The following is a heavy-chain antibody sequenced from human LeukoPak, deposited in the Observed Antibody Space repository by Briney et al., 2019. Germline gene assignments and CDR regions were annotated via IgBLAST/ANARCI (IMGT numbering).Heavy chain of an antibody. CDR1: GFTFSSYW. Sequence: GGSLRLSCAASGFTFSSYWMHWVRQAPGKGLVWVSRINSDVSSASYADSVKGRFTISRDNAKNTLYLQMNSLRAEDTAVYYCARDQVDYYGSGSPTNEKRFDPWGQGTLVTVSS. CDR3: ARDQVDYYGSGSPTNEKRFDP. J-gene: IGHJ5*02. CDR2: INSDVSSA. V-gene: IGHV3-74*01. D-gene: IGHD3-10*01.